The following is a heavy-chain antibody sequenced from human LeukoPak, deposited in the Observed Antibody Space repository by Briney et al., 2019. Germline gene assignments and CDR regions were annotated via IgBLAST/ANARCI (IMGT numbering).Heavy chain of an antibody. CDR2: INPSGGST. Sequence: ASVKVSCNASGYTFTSYYMHWVRQAPGQGLEWMGIINPSGGSTSYAQKFQGRVTMTRDMSTSTVYMELSSLRSEDTAVYYCALTGAIAARSSSFDYWGQGTLVTVSS. CDR3: ALTGAIAARSSSFDY. V-gene: IGHV1-46*01. J-gene: IGHJ4*02. D-gene: IGHD6-6*01. CDR1: GYTFTSYY.